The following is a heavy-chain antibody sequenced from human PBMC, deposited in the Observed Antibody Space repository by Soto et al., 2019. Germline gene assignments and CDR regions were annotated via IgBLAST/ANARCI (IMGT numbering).Heavy chain of an antibody. Sequence: ASVKVSCKASGYTFTSYDINWVRQATGQGLEWMGWMNPNSGNTGYAQKFQGRFTISRDNAKNSLYLQMNSLKAEGTAVYYCRREGGGFGNSAEKGDYYGMDVWGQGTTVTVSS. V-gene: IGHV1-8*01. D-gene: IGHD3-16*01. CDR3: RREGGGFGNSAEKGDYYGMDV. CDR1: GYTFTSYD. J-gene: IGHJ6*02. CDR2: MNPNSGNT.